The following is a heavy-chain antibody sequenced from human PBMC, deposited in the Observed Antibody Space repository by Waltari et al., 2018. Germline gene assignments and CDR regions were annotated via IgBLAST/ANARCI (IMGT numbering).Heavy chain of an antibody. J-gene: IGHJ4*02. Sequence: QITLQESGPTLVKPTQTLTLTCTVSGFSLNTTGVAVGWIRQPPGTALEWLALIYWDDDKRASPCLSSSVTSTKDNSENHVALTMTDMDPVDTATYFCARRINTYGGYPFDSWGQGTLVTVSS. CDR1: GFSLNTTGVA. V-gene: IGHV2-5*02. CDR2: IYWDDDK. D-gene: IGHD5-12*01. CDR3: ARRINTYGGYPFDS.